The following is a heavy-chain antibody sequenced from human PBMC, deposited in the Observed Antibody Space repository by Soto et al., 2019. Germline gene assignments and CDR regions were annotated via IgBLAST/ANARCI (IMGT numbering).Heavy chain of an antibody. D-gene: IGHD6-19*01. CDR3: ARVSGRGWYNWFDP. CDR1: GVNFTSHG. V-gene: IGHV1-69*13. Sequence: SVKVSCKASGVNFTSHGVSWVRQAPGQGLEFMGGIMPIFGTTNYAQKFRGRVTITADEPASTVYMELRSLGSEDTAVYYCARVSGRGWYNWFDPWGQGTPVTVSS. CDR2: IMPIFGTT. J-gene: IGHJ5*02.